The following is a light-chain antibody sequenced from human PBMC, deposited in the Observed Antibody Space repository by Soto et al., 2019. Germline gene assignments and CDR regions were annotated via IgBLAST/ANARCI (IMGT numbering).Light chain of an antibody. CDR3: QHYKSGWT. CDR2: AAS. V-gene: IGKV3-15*01. Sequence: GGTPSLSTRASQSVATNLAWHQQKPDQAPRLLIYAASTTATGIPAKFSGGASGAMFTRTISWLQSEDCGIYYCQHYKSGWTFGQGTKVDIK. CDR1: QSVATN. J-gene: IGKJ1*01.